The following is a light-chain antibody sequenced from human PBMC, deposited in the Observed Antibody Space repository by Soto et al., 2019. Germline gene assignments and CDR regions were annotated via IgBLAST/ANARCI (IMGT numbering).Light chain of an antibody. J-gene: IGKJ1*01. Sequence: DIVMTQSPDSLAVSLGERATINCKSSQSVLHRSTNKNYLAWYQQKPGQSPNLLIYWASAREYGVPDRFSGSGSGTDFTLTISSLQAEDVAVYYCQQYYSMPWTFGQGTKVEIK. CDR1: QSVLHRSTNKNY. CDR3: QQYYSMPWT. CDR2: WAS. V-gene: IGKV4-1*01.